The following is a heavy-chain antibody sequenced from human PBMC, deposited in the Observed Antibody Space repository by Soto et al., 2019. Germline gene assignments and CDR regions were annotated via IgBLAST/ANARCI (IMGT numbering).Heavy chain of an antibody. Sequence: GGSLRLSCAASGFIFSSYGMHWVRQAPGKGLEWVAVTSYDGNNEYYGDSVKGRFTISRDNSKNTLYLQMHSLRAEDTAVYYCAKATYGSGSYYIDYSGQGTLVTVSS. CDR1: GFIFSSYG. V-gene: IGHV3-30*18. D-gene: IGHD3-10*01. J-gene: IGHJ4*02. CDR3: AKATYGSGSYYIDY. CDR2: TSYDGNNE.